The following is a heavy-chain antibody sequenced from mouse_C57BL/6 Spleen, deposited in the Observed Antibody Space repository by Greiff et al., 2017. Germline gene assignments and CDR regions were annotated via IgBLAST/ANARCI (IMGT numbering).Heavy chain of an antibody. J-gene: IGHJ2*01. Sequence: QVQLQQSGAELARPGASVKMSCKASGYTFTSYTMHWVKQRPGQGLEWIGYINPSSGYTKYNQKFKDKATLTADKSSSTAYMQLSSLTSEDSAVYYCAIITTVGRGYWGQGTTLTVSS. CDR2: INPSSGYT. CDR3: AIITTVGRGY. CDR1: GYTFTSYT. V-gene: IGHV1-4*01. D-gene: IGHD1-1*01.